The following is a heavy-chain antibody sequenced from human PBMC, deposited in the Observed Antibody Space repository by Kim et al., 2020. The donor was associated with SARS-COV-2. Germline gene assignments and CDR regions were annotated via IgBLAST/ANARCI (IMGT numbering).Heavy chain of an antibody. V-gene: IGHV6-1*01. D-gene: IGHD2-2*01. Sequence: SQTLSLTCAISGDTVSSSTAAWTWIRQSPSRGLEWLGRTYYRSRWYNDYAESVKSRITVNPDTSKNHFSLQLNSVTPEDTAVYYCAREYDCSNTTCEYYGMDVWGQGTTVTVSS. CDR2: TYYRSRWYN. J-gene: IGHJ6*02. CDR3: AREYDCSNTTCEYYGMDV. CDR1: GDTVSSSTAA.